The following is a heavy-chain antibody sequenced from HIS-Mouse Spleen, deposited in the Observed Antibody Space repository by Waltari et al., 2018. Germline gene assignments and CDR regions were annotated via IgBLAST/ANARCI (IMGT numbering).Heavy chain of an antibody. J-gene: IGHJ4*02. V-gene: IGHV3-74*01. Sequence: EVQLVESGGGLVQPGGSLRLSCAASGFTFSSYWLNWVRQAPGKGLVWGSRINSDGSSTSYADSVKGRFTISRDNAKNTLYLQMNSLRAEDTAVYYCARGPKLDSFDYWGQGTLVTVSS. D-gene: IGHD1-1*01. CDR2: INSDGSST. CDR1: GFTFSSYW. CDR3: ARGPKLDSFDY.